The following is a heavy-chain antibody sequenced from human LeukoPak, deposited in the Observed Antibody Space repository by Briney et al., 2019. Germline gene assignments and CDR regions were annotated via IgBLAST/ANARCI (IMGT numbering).Heavy chain of an antibody. D-gene: IGHD4-17*01. CDR3: ARGSMVTTNFYYYYYMDV. CDR1: GFTFSSYE. CDR2: ISSSGSTI. J-gene: IGHJ6*03. V-gene: IGHV3-48*03. Sequence: GGSLRRXCAASGFTFSSYEMNWLRQAPGKGLEWVSYISSSGSTIYYADSVKGRFTISRDNAKHSLYRQMNSLRAEDTAVYYCARGSMVTTNFYYYYYMDVWGKGTTVTVSS.